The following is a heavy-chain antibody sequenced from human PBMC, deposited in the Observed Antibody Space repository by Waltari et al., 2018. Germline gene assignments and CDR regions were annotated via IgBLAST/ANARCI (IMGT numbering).Heavy chain of an antibody. CDR1: GDSISSSTYY. Sequence: QLQLQESGPGLVKPSETLSLTCTVSGDSISSSTYYWAWIRQPPGKGLEWIGSIYYSGSTYNNPSHKSRITISVDTSKNQFSLKLSSVTAADTAVYYCARDGYDSSGSRTDDAFDIWGQGTMVTVSS. D-gene: IGHD3-22*01. CDR3: ARDGYDSSGSRTDDAFDI. V-gene: IGHV4-39*07. CDR2: IYYSGST. J-gene: IGHJ3*02.